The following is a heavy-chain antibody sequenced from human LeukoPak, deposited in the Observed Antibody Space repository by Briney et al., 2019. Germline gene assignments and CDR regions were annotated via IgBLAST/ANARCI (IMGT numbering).Heavy chain of an antibody. Sequence: PGGSLRLSCAASGFTFSSYWMSWVRQAPGKGLEWVSGISLNGGSRGYADSVKGRFTISRDNAKNSLYLQTNSLRAEDTAVYYCARGPSGYHNTGGQGTLVTVSS. V-gene: IGHV3-20*04. J-gene: IGHJ4*02. CDR3: ARGPSGYHNT. CDR1: GFTFSSYW. CDR2: ISLNGGSR. D-gene: IGHD5-12*01.